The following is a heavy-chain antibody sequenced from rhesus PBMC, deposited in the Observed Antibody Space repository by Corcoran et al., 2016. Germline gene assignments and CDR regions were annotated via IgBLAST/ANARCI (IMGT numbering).Heavy chain of an antibody. V-gene: IGHV4-173*01. CDR3: ARDPAYCSGTYCPNRFDV. CDR1: GGSISSNY. D-gene: IGHD2-15*01. J-gene: IGHJ5-1*01. Sequence: QLQLQESGPGLGKPSETLSLTCAVSGGSISSNYWSWTRQPPGKGLGGGGRISGSGGITDYNPSLKSRVTISTDPSKNQFSLKLRSVTAADTAVYYCARDPAYCSGTYCPNRFDVWGPGVLVTVSS. CDR2: ISGSGGIT.